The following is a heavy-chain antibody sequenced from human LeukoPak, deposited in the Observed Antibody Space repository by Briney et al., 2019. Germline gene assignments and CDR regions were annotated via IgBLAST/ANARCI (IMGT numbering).Heavy chain of an antibody. Sequence: SGGSLRLSCAASGFTVSSNYMSWVRQAPGKGLEWVSVIYSGGSTYYADSVKGRFTISRDNSKSTLYIQMNSLRAEDTAVYYCARDVRGTMIVVVQGFDYWGQGTLVTVSS. J-gene: IGHJ4*02. CDR1: GFTVSSNY. CDR2: IYSGGST. D-gene: IGHD3-22*01. CDR3: ARDVRGTMIVVVQGFDY. V-gene: IGHV3-53*01.